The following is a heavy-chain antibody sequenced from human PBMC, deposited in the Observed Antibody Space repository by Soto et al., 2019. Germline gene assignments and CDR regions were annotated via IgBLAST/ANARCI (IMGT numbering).Heavy chain of an antibody. J-gene: IGHJ3*02. D-gene: IGHD3-10*01. Sequence: EVQLVESGGVVVQPGGSLRLSCAASGFTFDDYTMHWVRQAPGKGLEWVSLISWDGGSTYYADSVKGRFTISRDNSKNSLYLQMNSLRTEDTALYYCAKDFYFGSGRYTGSGAVDIWGQGTMVTVSS. CDR2: ISWDGGST. CDR1: GFTFDDYT. V-gene: IGHV3-43*01. CDR3: AKDFYFGSGRYTGSGAVDI.